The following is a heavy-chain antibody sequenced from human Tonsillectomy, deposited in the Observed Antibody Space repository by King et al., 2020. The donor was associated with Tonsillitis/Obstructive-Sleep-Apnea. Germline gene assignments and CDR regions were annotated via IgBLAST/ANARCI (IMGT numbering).Heavy chain of an antibody. CDR3: ARPRCSGGSCYRLFDY. Sequence: VQRVESGAEVKKPGESLKISCKGSGYSFTSYWIGWVRQMPGKGLEWMGIIYPGDSDTRYSPSFQGQVTISADKSISTAYLQWSSLKASDTAMYYCARPRCSGGSCYRLFDYWGQGTLVTVSS. V-gene: IGHV5-51*01. CDR2: IYPGDSDT. J-gene: IGHJ4*02. CDR1: GYSFTSYW. D-gene: IGHD2-15*01.